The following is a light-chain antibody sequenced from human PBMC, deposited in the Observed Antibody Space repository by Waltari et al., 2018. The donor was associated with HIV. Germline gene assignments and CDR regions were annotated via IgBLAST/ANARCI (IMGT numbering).Light chain of an antibody. Sequence: EIVLTQSPGTLSLSPGERATLSCRASQSVSSSYLAWYQQKPGQAPRLLMYGASNRATGIPDRFSGSGSEIDFTLTITRLEPEDSAVYYCQQYGNSPATFGGGTKVEIK. CDR1: QSVSSSY. J-gene: IGKJ4*01. V-gene: IGKV3-20*01. CDR3: QQYGNSPAT. CDR2: GAS.